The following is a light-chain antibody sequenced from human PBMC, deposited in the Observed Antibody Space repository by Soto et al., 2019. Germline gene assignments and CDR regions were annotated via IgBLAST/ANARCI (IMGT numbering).Light chain of an antibody. V-gene: IGKV3-15*01. CDR3: QQYNNWLPT. Sequence: EIVMTQSPATLSVSPWERATLSCRASQSVSSNLAWYQQKPGQAPRLLIYGASTRATGIPARFSGSGSGTEFTLTISSLQSEDFAVYYCQQYNNWLPTFGGGTKVDIK. J-gene: IGKJ4*01. CDR1: QSVSSN. CDR2: GAS.